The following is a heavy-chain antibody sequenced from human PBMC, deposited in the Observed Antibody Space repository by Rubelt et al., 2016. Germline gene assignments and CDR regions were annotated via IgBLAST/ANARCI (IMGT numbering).Heavy chain of an antibody. V-gene: IGHV4-4*02. CDR3: AGGAGSGSYYNTY. D-gene: IGHD3-10*01. CDR2: IYHSGST. CDR1: GDSISTNNW. Sequence: QVQLQESGPGLVKPSGTLFLICAVSGDSISTNNWWTWVRQSPGKGLEWIGEIYHSGSTNYNPSLKSRVTISVDKSKNQFSLKLSAVTAADTAVYYCAGGAGSGSYYNTYWGQGTLVTVSS. J-gene: IGHJ4*02.